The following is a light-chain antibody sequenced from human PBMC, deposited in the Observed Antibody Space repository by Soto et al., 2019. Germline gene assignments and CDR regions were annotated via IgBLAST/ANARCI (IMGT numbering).Light chain of an antibody. J-gene: IGLJ3*02. Sequence: QSVLTQPPSASGSPGQSVTISCNGTSSDVGGYNYVSWYQQYPGRAPKLMIYEVTKRPSGVPDRFSGSKSGNTASLTVSGLQAEDEADYYCSSYAASNNFYFVFGGGTKLTVL. CDR1: SSDVGGYNY. CDR3: SSYAASNNFYFV. CDR2: EVT. V-gene: IGLV2-8*01.